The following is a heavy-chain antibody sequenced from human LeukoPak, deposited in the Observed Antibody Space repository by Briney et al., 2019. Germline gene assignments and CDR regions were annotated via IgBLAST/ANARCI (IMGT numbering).Heavy chain of an antibody. CDR3: AWGGRGTFDY. J-gene: IGHJ4*02. V-gene: IGHV3-48*01. D-gene: IGHD3-16*01. CDR2: ISSSSITI. Sequence: GGSLRLSCAASGFTFSSHSMNWVRQAPGKGLEWVSHISSSSITIYYADSVKGRFTISRDNVKNSLYPQMNSLRAEDTAVYYCAWGGRGTFDYWGQGTLVTVSS. CDR1: GFTFSSHS.